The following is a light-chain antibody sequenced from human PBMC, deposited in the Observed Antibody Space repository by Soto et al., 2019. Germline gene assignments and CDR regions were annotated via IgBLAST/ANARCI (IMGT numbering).Light chain of an antibody. J-gene: IGLJ3*02. CDR3: SSYTSSSTWV. V-gene: IGLV2-14*01. CDR2: EVS. Sequence: QSALTQPASVSGSPGQSITISCTGTSSDVGGYNYVSWYQQHPGKAPKLMIYEVSNRPSGVSNRFSGSKSGNTASLTISGLKAEDEADYYCSSYTSSSTWVFGGGTKLTVI. CDR1: SSDVGGYNY.